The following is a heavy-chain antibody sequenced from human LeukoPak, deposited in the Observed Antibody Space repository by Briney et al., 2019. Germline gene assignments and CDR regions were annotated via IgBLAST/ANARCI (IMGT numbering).Heavy chain of an antibody. CDR2: IYSGGST. Sequence: GGSLRLSCAASGFTVSSNYMSWVRQAPGKGLEGVSVIYSGGSTYYADSVKGRFTISRDNSKNTLYLQMNSLRAEDTAVYYCARDRPSTGTAFDIWGQGTMVTVSS. D-gene: IGHD1-1*01. CDR1: GFTVSSNY. J-gene: IGHJ3*02. CDR3: ARDRPSTGTAFDI. V-gene: IGHV3-66*01.